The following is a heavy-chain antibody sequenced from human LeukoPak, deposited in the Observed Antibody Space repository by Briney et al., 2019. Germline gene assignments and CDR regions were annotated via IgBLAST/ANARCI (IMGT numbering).Heavy chain of an antibody. D-gene: IGHD3-10*01. V-gene: IGHV3-21*01. Sequence: GGSLRLSCAASGFTFSSYSMNWLRQAPGKGLEWVSSFSSDGSYIYYADSVKGRFSISRDTAKNSLYLQMNSLGVDDTAVYYCARDHGRGSTDYFDYWGQGTLVTVSS. CDR3: ARDHGRGSTDYFDY. J-gene: IGHJ4*02. CDR1: GFTFSSYS. CDR2: FSSDGSYI.